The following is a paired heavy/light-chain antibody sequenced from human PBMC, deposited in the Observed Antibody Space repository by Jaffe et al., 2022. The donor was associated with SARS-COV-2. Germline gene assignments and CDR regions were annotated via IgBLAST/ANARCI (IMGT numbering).Light chain of an antibody. J-gene: IGLJ3*02. V-gene: IGLV7-43*01. CDR1: AGAVTSGYY. CDR3: LLYNGGARV. Sequence: QTVVTQEPSLTVSPGGTVTLTCASSAGAVTSGYYPNWFQQKPGQAPRALIYGTNNKHSWTPARFSGSLLGGKAALTLSGVQPEDEAEYYCLLYNGGARVFGGGTKLTVL. CDR2: GTN.
Heavy chain of an antibody. D-gene: IGHD1-1*01. Sequence: QVQLVQSGTEVKKPGASVKVSCKASGYTFISQYLHWVRQAPGQGLEWLGIINPSGGGASYVQKFQGRVTMTSDTSTSTVYMELSSLRSEDTAVYYCARGDWKTYFDYWGQGTLVTVSS. J-gene: IGHJ4*02. CDR1: GYTFISQY. CDR3: ARGDWKTYFDY. V-gene: IGHV1-46*01. CDR2: INPSGGGA.